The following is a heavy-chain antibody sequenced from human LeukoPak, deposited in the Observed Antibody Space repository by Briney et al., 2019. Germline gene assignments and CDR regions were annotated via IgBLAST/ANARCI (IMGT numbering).Heavy chain of an antibody. Sequence: GGSLRLSCVASGFTFSRSPMTWVRQGPGKGLEWVSSISDDGYTTYYADSVKGRFTVSRDNSRDTLYVQMNSLRDEDTALYFCARVATLHSFYMDVWGKGTTVTVSS. D-gene: IGHD5-12*01. CDR3: ARVATLHSFYMDV. V-gene: IGHV3-23*01. CDR2: ISDDGYTT. CDR1: GFTFSRSP. J-gene: IGHJ6*03.